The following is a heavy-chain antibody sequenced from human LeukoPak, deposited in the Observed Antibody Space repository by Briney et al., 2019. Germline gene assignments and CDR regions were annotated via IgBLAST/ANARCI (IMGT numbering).Heavy chain of an antibody. CDR3: AREGIAAAGPADLYYYYGMDV. Sequence: ASVTVSCKASGYTFTGYYMHWVRQAPGQGLEWMGWINPNSGGTNYAQKFQGRVTMTRDTSISTAYMELSRLRSDDTAVYYCAREGIAAAGPADLYYYYGMDVWGQGTTVTVSS. CDR2: INPNSGGT. CDR1: GYTFTGYY. V-gene: IGHV1-2*02. J-gene: IGHJ6*02. D-gene: IGHD6-13*01.